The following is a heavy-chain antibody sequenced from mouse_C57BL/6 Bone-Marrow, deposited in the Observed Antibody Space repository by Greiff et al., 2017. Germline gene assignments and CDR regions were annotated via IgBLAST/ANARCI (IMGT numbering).Heavy chain of an antibody. J-gene: IGHJ4*01. CDR1: GYTFTSYW. V-gene: IGHV1-53*01. D-gene: IGHD1-1*01. CDR2: INPSNGGT. Sequence: QVQLQQPGTELVKPGASVKLSCKASGYTFTSYWMHWVKQRPGQGLEWIGNINPSNGGTNYNEKFKSKATLTVDKSSSTAYMQLSSLTSEDSAVYYCASIYYYGSSYYYAMDYWGQGTSVTVSS. CDR3: ASIYYYGSSYYYAMDY.